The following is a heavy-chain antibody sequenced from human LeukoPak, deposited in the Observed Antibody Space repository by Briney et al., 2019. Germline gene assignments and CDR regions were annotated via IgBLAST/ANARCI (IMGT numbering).Heavy chain of an antibody. CDR2: VLYSGST. CDR3: ARVGLGSGSSTGNYYYMDV. D-gene: IGHD3-10*01. CDR1: GGSISTYY. J-gene: IGHJ6*03. V-gene: IGHV4-59*01. Sequence: PSETLSLTCTVSGGSISTYYWTWIRQPPGKGLEWIGYVLYSGSTNYNPSLKSRVTISVDTSKNQLSLKLSSATAADTAVYYCARVGLGSGSSTGNYYYMDVWGKGTTVTVSS.